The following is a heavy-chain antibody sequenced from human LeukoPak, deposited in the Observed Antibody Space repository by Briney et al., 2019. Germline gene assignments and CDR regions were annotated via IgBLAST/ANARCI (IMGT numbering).Heavy chain of an antibody. V-gene: IGHV1-2*02. CDR3: ARKYYDSSGYYYAFDI. Sequence: GASVKVSCKASGYTFTGYYMHWVRQAPGQGLEWMGWINPNSGGTNYAQKFQGRVTMTRDTSISTAYMELSRLRSDDTAVYYCARKYYDSSGYYYAFDIWGQGTMVTVSS. CDR1: GYTFTGYY. J-gene: IGHJ3*02. D-gene: IGHD3-22*01. CDR2: INPNSGGT.